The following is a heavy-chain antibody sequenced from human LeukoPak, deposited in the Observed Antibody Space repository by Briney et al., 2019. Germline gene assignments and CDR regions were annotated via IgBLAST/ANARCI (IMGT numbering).Heavy chain of an antibody. CDR3: ARHVVSHDAFDI. J-gene: IGHJ3*02. CDR1: GGSFTTHY. Sequence: PSETLSLTCTVSGGSFTTHYWSWIRQPPGKGLEWIGYIYYSGTSNSNPSLKSRVALSGDRSKNQFSLKLTSVTAAETAVYYCARHVVSHDAFDIGGPGTVVTVSA. CDR2: IYYSGTS. V-gene: IGHV4-59*08.